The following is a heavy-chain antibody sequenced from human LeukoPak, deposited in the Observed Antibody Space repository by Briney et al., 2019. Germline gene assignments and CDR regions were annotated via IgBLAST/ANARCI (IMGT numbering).Heavy chain of an antibody. CDR1: GYSISSGYY. D-gene: IGHD6-19*01. J-gene: IGHJ5*02. CDR3: ARAGIAVDNWFDP. Sequence: SETLSLTCTVSGYSISSGYYWGWIRQPPGKGLEWIGSIYHSGSTYYNPSLKSRVTISVDTSKNQFSLKLSSVTAADTAVYYCARAGIAVDNWFDPWGQGTLVTVSS. CDR2: IYHSGST. V-gene: IGHV4-38-2*02.